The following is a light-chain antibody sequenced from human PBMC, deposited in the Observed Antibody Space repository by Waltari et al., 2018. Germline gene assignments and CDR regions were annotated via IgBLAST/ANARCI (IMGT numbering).Light chain of an antibody. CDR3: VLYMGSGIWV. J-gene: IGLJ3*02. Sequence: QTVVTQEPSLSVSPGGTVTLTCALSSGAVSSTSYASWYQQTPGQAPRTLVYKINNPSPVVPDRCSGSMLGNKAALTITGAQAEDESDYYCVLYMGSGIWVFGGGTKLTVL. CDR1: SGAVSSTSY. CDR2: KIN. V-gene: IGLV8-61*01.